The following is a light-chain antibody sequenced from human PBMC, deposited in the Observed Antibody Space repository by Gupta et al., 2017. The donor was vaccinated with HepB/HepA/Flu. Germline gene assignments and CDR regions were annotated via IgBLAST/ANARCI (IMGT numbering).Light chain of an antibody. CDR2: RNN. CDR1: SSNIGTNY. Sequence: QSVLTQPPSASRPPGQRVTIPCSGSSSNIGTNYVYWYQQLPGTAPKLLIYRNNQRPSGVPDRFSGSKSGTSASLAISGLRSEDEADYYCSVWDDSLSGPVFGGGTKLTVL. V-gene: IGLV1-47*01. CDR3: SVWDDSLSGPV. J-gene: IGLJ3*02.